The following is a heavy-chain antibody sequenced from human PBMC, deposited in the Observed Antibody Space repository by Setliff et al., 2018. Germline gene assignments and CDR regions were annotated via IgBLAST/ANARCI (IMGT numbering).Heavy chain of an antibody. Sequence: PGGSLRLSCAASGFTFSTYGLNWVRQAPGKGLEWVSGISWNSGRIDYASSVKGRFTMSRDNAKNSLYLEMNSLKAEDTAVYYCAKRGPYCSGGTCHYYFDYWGQGTLVTVS. CDR2: ISWNSGRI. CDR1: GFTFSTYG. V-gene: IGHV3-9*01. CDR3: AKRGPYCSGGTCHYYFDY. J-gene: IGHJ4*02. D-gene: IGHD2-15*01.